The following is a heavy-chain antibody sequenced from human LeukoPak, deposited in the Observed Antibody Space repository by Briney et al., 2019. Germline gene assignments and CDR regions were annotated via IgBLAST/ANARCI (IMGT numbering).Heavy chain of an antibody. CDR2: IYTGGSS. J-gene: IGHJ4*02. CDR3: AREVYCGSTSCKTLDY. CDR1: GGSVSSYSYF. V-gene: IGHV4-61*02. Sequence: PSETLSLTCTVSGGSVSSYSYFWSWIRQPAGKGLEWIGRIYTGGSSNYNPSLKSRVTISIDTSKNLFSLKMSSVTAADSAVYYCAREVYCGSTSCKTLDYWGQGTLVTVSS. D-gene: IGHD2-2*01.